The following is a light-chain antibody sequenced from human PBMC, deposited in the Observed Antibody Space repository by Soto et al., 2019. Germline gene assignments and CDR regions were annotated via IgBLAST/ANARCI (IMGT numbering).Light chain of an antibody. Sequence: EIVLTQSPGTLSLSPGERATLSCGASQSVDSRYLAWYQQKPGQAPRLLIFGTSNRAAGIPDRFIGGGSGTDFTLTISRLEPEDFAGYFCQQYGSSPLTFGGGTKVEIK. J-gene: IGKJ4*02. CDR1: QSVDSRY. V-gene: IGKV3-20*01. CDR2: GTS. CDR3: QQYGSSPLT.